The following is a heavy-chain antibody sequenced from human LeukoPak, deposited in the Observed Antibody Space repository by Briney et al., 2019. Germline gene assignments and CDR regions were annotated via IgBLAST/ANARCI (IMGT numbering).Heavy chain of an antibody. D-gene: IGHD4-17*01. V-gene: IGHV4-34*01. CDR3: ARNDYGDYHWFDP. J-gene: IGHJ5*02. CDR1: GGSFSGYY. CDR2: INHSGST. Sequence: PSETLSLTCAVYGGSFSGYYWSWIRQPPGKGLEWIGEINHSGSTNYNPSLKSRVTISVDTSKSQFSLTLSSVTAADTAVYYCARNDYGDYHWFDPWGQGTLVTVSS.